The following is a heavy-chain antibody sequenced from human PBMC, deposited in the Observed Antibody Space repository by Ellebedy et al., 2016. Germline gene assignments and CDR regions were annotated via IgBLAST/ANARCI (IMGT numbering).Heavy chain of an antibody. CDR1: GYTFTSYG. Sequence: ASVKVSCKASGYTFTSYGISWVRQAPGQELEWMGIINPSGGSTSYAQKFQGRVTMTRDTSTSTVYMELSSLRSEDTAVYYCARGSAPTPSFFDYWGQGTLVTVSS. J-gene: IGHJ4*02. CDR3: ARGSAPTPSFFDY. CDR2: INPSGGST. V-gene: IGHV1-46*01.